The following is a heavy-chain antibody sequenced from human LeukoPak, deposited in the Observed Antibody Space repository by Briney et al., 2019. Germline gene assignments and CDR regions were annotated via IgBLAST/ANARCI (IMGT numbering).Heavy chain of an antibody. CDR3: ARDEYSYGHTLFDY. V-gene: IGHV1-18*01. J-gene: IGHJ4*02. CDR1: GYTFTSYG. CDR2: ISAYNGNT. D-gene: IGHD5-18*01. Sequence: ASVKVSCKASGYTFTSYGISWVRQAPGQGLEWMGWISAYNGNTNYAQKLQGRVTMTTDTSTSTAYMELRSLRSDDAAVYYCARDEYSYGHTLFDYWGQGTLVTVSS.